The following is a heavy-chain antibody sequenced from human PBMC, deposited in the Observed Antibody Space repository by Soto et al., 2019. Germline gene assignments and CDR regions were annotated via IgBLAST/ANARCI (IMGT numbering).Heavy chain of an antibody. CDR1: GGSISSGGYY. CDR2: IYYSGST. Sequence: QEQQQESGPGLVKHAQTLSLTCTVSGGSISSGGYYWSWIRKHPGKGLEWIGYIYYSGSTYYNPSLKCRVTISVDTSKNQFSLNLSSVTASDTAVYYCARVPHYFDWLLSEYYFDYWGQGTLVTVSS. CDR3: ARVPHYFDWLLSEYYFDY. V-gene: IGHV4-31*03. D-gene: IGHD3-9*01. J-gene: IGHJ4*02.